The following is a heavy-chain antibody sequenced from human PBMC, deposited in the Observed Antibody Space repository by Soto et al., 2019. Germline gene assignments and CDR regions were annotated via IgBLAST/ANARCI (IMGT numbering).Heavy chain of an antibody. V-gene: IGHV1-24*01. CDR3: SRRSVGSDFWSGYYPFDY. CDR1: GYTLTELS. Sequence: ASVKVSCKVSGYTLTELSMHWVRQAPGKGLEWMGGFDPEDGETIYAQKFQGRVTITRDTSASTAYMELSSLRSEDTAVYYCSRRSVGSDFWSGYYPFDYWGQGTLVTGSS. D-gene: IGHD3-3*01. J-gene: IGHJ4*02. CDR2: FDPEDGET.